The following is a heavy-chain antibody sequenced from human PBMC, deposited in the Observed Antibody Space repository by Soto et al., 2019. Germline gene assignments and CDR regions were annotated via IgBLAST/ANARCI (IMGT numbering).Heavy chain of an antibody. Sequence: PSVKVSCKASGYTFTSYGISWVRQAPGQGLEWMGWISAYNGNTNYAQKLQGRVTMTTDTSTSTAYMELRSLRSDDTAVYYCARWETALSSTDPWGQATMVTVSP. CDR3: ARWETALSSTDP. D-gene: IGHD1-26*01. V-gene: IGHV1-18*01. CDR1: GYTFTSYG. CDR2: ISAYNGNT. J-gene: IGHJ5*02.